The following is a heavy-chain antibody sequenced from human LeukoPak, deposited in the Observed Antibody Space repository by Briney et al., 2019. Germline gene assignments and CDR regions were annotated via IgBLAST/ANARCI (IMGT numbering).Heavy chain of an antibody. Sequence: SETLSLTCTVSGGSISSYYWSWIRQPPGKGLEWIGYIYYSGSTNYNPSLKSRVTISVDTSKNQLSLKLSSVTAADTAVYYCARAYPGGGNFVYWGQGTLVTVSS. V-gene: IGHV4-59*01. CDR1: GGSISSYY. D-gene: IGHD3-16*01. J-gene: IGHJ4*02. CDR2: IYYSGST. CDR3: ARAYPGGGNFVY.